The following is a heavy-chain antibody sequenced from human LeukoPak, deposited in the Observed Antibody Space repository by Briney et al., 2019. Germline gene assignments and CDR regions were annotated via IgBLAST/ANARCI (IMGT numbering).Heavy chain of an antibody. V-gene: IGHV4-59*01. CDR2: IFYTGCN. Sequence: SETLSLTCTVSGGSITSYYWSWFRQPPGKGLEFIGYIFYTGCNNYNPSLKSRVTISVDKSKNQFSLKLSSVTAADTAVYYCAKWTEGGAFDSWGQGTMLSVSS. CDR3: AKWTEGGAFDS. CDR1: GGSITSYY. D-gene: IGHD1-26*01. J-gene: IGHJ3*01.